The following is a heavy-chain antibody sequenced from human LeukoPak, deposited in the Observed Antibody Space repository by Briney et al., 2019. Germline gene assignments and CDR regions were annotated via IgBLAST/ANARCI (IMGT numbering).Heavy chain of an antibody. Sequence: PGGSLRLSCAASGFTFNDYYMSRIRQAPGKGLEWVSYISSSGSTIYYADSVKGRFTISRDNAKNSLYLQMNSLRAEDTAVYYCARALPDGVVISRPYYYYYGMDVWGQGTTVTVSS. D-gene: IGHD3-3*01. CDR2: ISSSGSTI. CDR1: GFTFNDYY. V-gene: IGHV3-11*01. J-gene: IGHJ6*02. CDR3: ARALPDGVVISRPYYYYYGMDV.